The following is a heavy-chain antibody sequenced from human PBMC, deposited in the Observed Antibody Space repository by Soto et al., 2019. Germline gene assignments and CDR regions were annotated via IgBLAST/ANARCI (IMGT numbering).Heavy chain of an antibody. J-gene: IGHJ4*02. CDR2: TSYDGSNN. Sequence: QVQLVESGGGVVQPGTSLRLSCVGSGFTFRSYVIHWVRQAPGKGLEWVALTSYDGSNNFYGDSVKGRFTISRHNFRNTVELQMGSLRFEDTALYYGARWGTTGVLDVWGQGTLVSVSS. CDR3: ARWGTTGVLDV. D-gene: IGHD3-16*01. V-gene: IGHV3-33*05. CDR1: GFTFRSYV.